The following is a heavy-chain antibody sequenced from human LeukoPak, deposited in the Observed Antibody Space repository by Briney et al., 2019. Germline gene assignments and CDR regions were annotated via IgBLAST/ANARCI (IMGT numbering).Heavy chain of an antibody. CDR3: AKKQSVCYYYYYMDV. CDR2: ISGSGGST. CDR1: RFTFSSYA. V-gene: IGHV3-23*01. Sequence: GGSLRLSCAASRFTFSSYAMSWVRQAPGKGLEWVSDISGSGGSTYYPDSVKGRFTISRDNSKNTLYLQMNSLRAEDTAVYYCAKKQSVCYYYYYMDVGDKGTTGTV. J-gene: IGHJ6*03. D-gene: IGHD1/OR15-1a*01.